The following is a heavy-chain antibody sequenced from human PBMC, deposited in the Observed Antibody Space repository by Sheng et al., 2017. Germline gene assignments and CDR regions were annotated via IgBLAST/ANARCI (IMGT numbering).Heavy chain of an antibody. CDR2: ISSSSSYI. CDR3: ARAYCSGGSCYGAFDI. J-gene: IGHJ3*02. V-gene: IGHV3-21*01. D-gene: IGHD2-15*01. CDR1: GFTFSSYS. Sequence: EVQLVESGGGLVKPGGSLRLSCAASGFTFSSYSMNWVRQAPGKGLEWVSSISSSSSYIYYADSVKGRFTISRDNAKNSLYLQMNSLRAEDTAVYYCARAYCSGGSCYGAFDIWGQGTMVTV.